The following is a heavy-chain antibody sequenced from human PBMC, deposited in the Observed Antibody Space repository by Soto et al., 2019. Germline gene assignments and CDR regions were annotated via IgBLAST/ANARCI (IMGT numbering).Heavy chain of an antibody. CDR3: AVSYYDILTGYYKGLDFGY. CDR1: GYTFTSYG. Sequence: GASVKVSCKASGYTFTSYGISWVRQAPGQGLEWMGWISAYNGNTNYAQKLQGRVTMTTDTSTSTAYMELRSLRSDDTAVYYCAVSYYDILTGYYKGLDFGYWGQGTTVTVSS. V-gene: IGHV1-18*01. D-gene: IGHD3-9*01. CDR2: ISAYNGNT. J-gene: IGHJ4*02.